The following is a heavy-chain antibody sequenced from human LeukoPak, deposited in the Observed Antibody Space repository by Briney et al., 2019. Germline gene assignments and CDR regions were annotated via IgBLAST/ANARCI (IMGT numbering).Heavy chain of an antibody. CDR2: INHSGST. D-gene: IGHD1-7*01. Sequence: SETLSLTCAVYGGSLSGYYWSWIRQSPGKGLEWIGEINHSGSTNYNPSLKSRVTISVDTSKNQFSLKLSSVTAADTAVYYCARVRRELRKVHYYYYYMDVWGKGTTVTVSS. V-gene: IGHV4-34*01. CDR1: GGSLSGYY. J-gene: IGHJ6*03. CDR3: ARVRRELRKVHYYYYYMDV.